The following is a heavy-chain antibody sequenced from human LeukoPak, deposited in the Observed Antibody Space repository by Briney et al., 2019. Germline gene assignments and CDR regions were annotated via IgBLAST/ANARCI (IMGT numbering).Heavy chain of an antibody. Sequence: GESLKIYCKVSGYSFSNYWIGWVRQMPGKGLEWMGIIYPDDSDTRYSPSLQGQVAISADKSIATTYLHWSGLKASDTAMYYCARLLGKIMSAGDTRHFDYWGQGALVTVSP. CDR1: GYSFSNYW. J-gene: IGHJ4*02. D-gene: IGHD2-21*01. CDR2: IYPDDSDT. V-gene: IGHV5-51*01. CDR3: ARLLGKIMSAGDTRHFDY.